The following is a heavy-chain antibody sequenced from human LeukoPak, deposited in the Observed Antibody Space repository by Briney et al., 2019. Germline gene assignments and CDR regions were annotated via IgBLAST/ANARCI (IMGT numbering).Heavy chain of an antibody. CDR2: IYPDDSNT. CDR1: GDNFPIYW. Sequence: PGESLKISCQGSGDNFPIYWIGWVRQMPGQGLEWMGIIYPDDSNTIYGPSFQGQVTISADKSINTAYLEWSSLKASDTAIYYCARQGAAGKCYYYYMDVWGKGTTVTLSS. V-gene: IGHV5-51*01. CDR3: ARQGAAGKCYYYYMDV. J-gene: IGHJ6*03. D-gene: IGHD6-13*01.